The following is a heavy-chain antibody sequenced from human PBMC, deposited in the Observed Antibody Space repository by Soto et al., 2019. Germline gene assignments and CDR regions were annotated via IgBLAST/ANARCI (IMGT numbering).Heavy chain of an antibody. J-gene: IGHJ4*02. Sequence: VQLLESGGGLVQPGGSLRLSCAASGFTFSSYAMSWVRQAPGKGLEWVSAISGSGGSTYYADSVKGRFTISRDNSKNTLYLQMNSLRAEDTAVYYCAKDGDYDFWSGYYAFDYWGQGTLVTVSS. D-gene: IGHD3-3*01. CDR1: GFTFSSYA. CDR3: AKDGDYDFWSGYYAFDY. CDR2: ISGSGGST. V-gene: IGHV3-23*01.